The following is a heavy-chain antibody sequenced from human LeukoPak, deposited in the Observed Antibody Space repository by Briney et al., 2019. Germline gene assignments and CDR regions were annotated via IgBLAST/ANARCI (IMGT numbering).Heavy chain of an antibody. CDR1: GFTFSDYY. J-gene: IGHJ5*02. V-gene: IGHV3-11*01. Sequence: GGSLKLSCAASGFTFSDYYMSWIRQAPGKGLEWVSYISSSGSTIYYADSVKGRFTISRDNAKNSLYLQMNSLRAEDTAVYYCAKNKDRTGAWFDPWGQGTLVTVSS. CDR3: AKNKDRTGAWFDP. CDR2: ISSSGSTI. D-gene: IGHD3-10*01.